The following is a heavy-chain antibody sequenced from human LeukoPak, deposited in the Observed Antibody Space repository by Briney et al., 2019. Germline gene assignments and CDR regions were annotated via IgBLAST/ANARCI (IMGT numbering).Heavy chain of an antibody. CDR1: GYTFIGYY. J-gene: IGHJ4*02. V-gene: IGHV1-2*02. Sequence: ASVKLSCNASGYTFIGYYMHWARHAPGQGLEWMGCINPNSGGTNYSQKFQGRVTRTRDTSISTAYMELSRLSTDDTAVYCCARDQAGEYNWNYWGQGTLVTVSS. D-gene: IGHD1-20*01. CDR3: ARDQAGEYNWNY. CDR2: INPNSGGT.